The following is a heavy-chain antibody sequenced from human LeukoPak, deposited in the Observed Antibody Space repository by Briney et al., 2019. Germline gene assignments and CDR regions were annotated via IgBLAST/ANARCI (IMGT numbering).Heavy chain of an antibody. CDR1: GGSISTSSYY. J-gene: IGHJ4*02. CDR3: ARGNSGSYYEIDC. D-gene: IGHD1-26*01. Sequence: SETLSLTCTVSGGSISTSSYYWGWIRQPPGKGLECIGNIYYSGSTNYNPSLKSRVTISVDTSKNQFSLKLSSVTAADTAVYYCARGNSGSYYEIDCWGQGTLVTVSS. V-gene: IGHV4-39*07. CDR2: IYYSGST.